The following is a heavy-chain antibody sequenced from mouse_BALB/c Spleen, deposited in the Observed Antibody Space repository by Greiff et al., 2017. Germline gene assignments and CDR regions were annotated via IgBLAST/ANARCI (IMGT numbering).Heavy chain of an antibody. CDR3: AIWLRRGFDY. CDR1: GFTFSDYG. J-gene: IGHJ2*01. D-gene: IGHD2-2*01. V-gene: IGHV5-15*02. Sequence: EVMLVESGGGLVQPGGSRKLSCAASGFTFSDYGMAWVRQAPGKGPEWVAFISNLAYSIYYADTVTGRFTISRENAKNTLYLEMSSLRSEDTAMYYCAIWLRRGFDYWGQGTTLTVSS. CDR2: ISNLAYSI.